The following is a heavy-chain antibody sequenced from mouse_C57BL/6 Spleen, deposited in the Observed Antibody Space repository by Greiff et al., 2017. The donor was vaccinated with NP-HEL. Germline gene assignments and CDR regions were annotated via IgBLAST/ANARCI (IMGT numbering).Heavy chain of an antibody. J-gene: IGHJ3*01. CDR3: ARHEDKDYDDGRSWFAY. CDR2: FYPGSGSI. D-gene: IGHD2-4*01. Sequence: VQLQQSGAELVKPGASVKLSCKASGYTFTEYTIHWVKQRSGQGLEWIGWFYPGSGSIKYNEKFKDKATLTADKSSSTVYMELSRLTSEDSAVYFCARHEDKDYDDGRSWFAYWGQGTLVTVSA. CDR1: GYTFTEYT. V-gene: IGHV1-62-2*01.